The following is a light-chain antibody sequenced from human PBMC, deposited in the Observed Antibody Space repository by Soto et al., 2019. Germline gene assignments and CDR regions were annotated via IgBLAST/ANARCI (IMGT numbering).Light chain of an antibody. Sequence: EIVMTQSPATLSLSPGEGATLSCRASQSISSKLAWYQQKPGQAPRLLIYAASTGATGVPARFSGSGSGTELPLTISSLQSEDLAVYYCQHYNDWRWTFGQGTKVEIK. CDR2: AAS. J-gene: IGKJ1*01. V-gene: IGKV3-15*01. CDR3: QHYNDWRWT. CDR1: QSISSK.